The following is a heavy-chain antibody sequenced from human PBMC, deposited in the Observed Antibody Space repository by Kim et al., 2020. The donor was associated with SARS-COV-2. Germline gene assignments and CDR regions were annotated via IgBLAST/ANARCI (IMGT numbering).Heavy chain of an antibody. CDR3: ARPYGDYDYGMDV. J-gene: IGHJ6*02. CDR2: IYYSGST. V-gene: IGHV4-39*01. Sequence: SETLSLTCTVSGGSISSSSYYWGWIRQPPGKGLEWIGSIYYSGSTYYNPSLKSRVTISVDTSKNQFSLKLSSVTAADTAVYYCARPYGDYDYGMDVWGQGTTVTVSS. D-gene: IGHD4-17*01. CDR1: GGSISSSSYY.